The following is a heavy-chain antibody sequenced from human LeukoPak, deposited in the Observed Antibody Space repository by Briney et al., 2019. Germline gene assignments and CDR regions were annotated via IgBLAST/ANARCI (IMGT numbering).Heavy chain of an antibody. CDR2: IVSNGGNT. Sequence: GGSLRLSCAASGLTFSSHAMHWVRQAPGKGLEYVSAIVSNGGNTYYADSVRGRFTISRDNSKDTVYLQVGSLRPEDTAVYYCARGGYYAAIDIWGQGALVTVSS. CDR3: ARGGYYAAIDI. CDR1: GLTFSSHA. V-gene: IGHV3-64*02. D-gene: IGHD3-3*01. J-gene: IGHJ5*02.